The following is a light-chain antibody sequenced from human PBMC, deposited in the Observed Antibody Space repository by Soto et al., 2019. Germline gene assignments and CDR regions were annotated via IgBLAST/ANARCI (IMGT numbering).Light chain of an antibody. V-gene: IGKV1-39*01. CDR1: RPIVDY. CDR2: ATS. J-gene: IGKJ3*01. Sequence: DIQMTQSPSSLSASIGDRITISCRASRPIVDYLHWYHQKPGTAPKLLIYATSTLQSGVPSRFSGRDSGADFTLTINNLQPEDFATYYCQQPPYTFGPGTKVDIK. CDR3: QQPPYT.